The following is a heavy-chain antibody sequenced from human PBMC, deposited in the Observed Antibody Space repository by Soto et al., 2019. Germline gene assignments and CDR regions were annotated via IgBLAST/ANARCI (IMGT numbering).Heavy chain of an antibody. Sequence: PSETLSLTCAVYGGSFSGYYWSWIRQPPGKGLEWIGEINHSGSTNYNPSLKSRVTISVDTSKNQFSLKLSSVTAADTAVYYCARDRNVLLWFGELLTIWGQGTLVTVSS. V-gene: IGHV4-34*01. D-gene: IGHD3-10*01. J-gene: IGHJ4*02. CDR1: GGSFSGYY. CDR2: INHSGST. CDR3: ARDRNVLLWFGELLTI.